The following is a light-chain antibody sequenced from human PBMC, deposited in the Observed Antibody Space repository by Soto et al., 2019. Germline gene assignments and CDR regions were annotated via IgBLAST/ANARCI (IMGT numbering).Light chain of an antibody. CDR2: KAS. Sequence: DIQMTQSPSTLSESVGDRVTITCRASQSISSWLAWYQQKPGKAPKLLIYKASTLKSGVPSRFSGSGSGTEFTLTISSLQPEDFGTYYCLQHNSYPITFGQGTRLEN. V-gene: IGKV1-5*03. J-gene: IGKJ5*01. CDR3: LQHNSYPIT. CDR1: QSISSW.